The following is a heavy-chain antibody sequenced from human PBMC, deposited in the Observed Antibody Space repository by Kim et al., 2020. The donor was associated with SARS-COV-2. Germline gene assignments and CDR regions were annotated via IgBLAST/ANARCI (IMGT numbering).Heavy chain of an antibody. CDR2: IIPIFGTA. CDR1: GGTFSSYA. D-gene: IGHD2-15*01. V-gene: IGHV1-69*13. CDR3: ASGYCSGGSCYVDYYYYMAV. J-gene: IGHJ6*03. Sequence: SVKVSKASGGTFSSYAISWVRQAPGQGLEWMGGIIPIFGTANYAQKFQGRVTITADESTSTAYMELSSLRSEDTAVYYCASGYCSGGSCYVDYYYYMAV.